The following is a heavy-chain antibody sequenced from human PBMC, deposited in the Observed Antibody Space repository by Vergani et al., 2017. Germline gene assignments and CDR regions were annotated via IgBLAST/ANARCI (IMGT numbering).Heavy chain of an antibody. D-gene: IGHD2-21*01. CDR3: ARENVVIARIFDF. J-gene: IGHJ4*02. CDR2: IFRSGTT. V-gene: IGHV4-31*03. Sequence: QVQLQESGPGLVKPSQTLFLTCTVSGDSLSSSDHYWSWIRQRSDKGLEWVGHIFRSGTTYYNPSLKSRLIMSVDTSKNQFSLKLTSVNAADTAMYYCARENVVIARIFDFWGQGTLVTVSS. CDR1: GDSLSSSDHY.